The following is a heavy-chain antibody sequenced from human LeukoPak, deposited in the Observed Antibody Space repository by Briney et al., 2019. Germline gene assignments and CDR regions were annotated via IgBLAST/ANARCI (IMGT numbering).Heavy chain of an antibody. CDR2: ISSSSSYV. J-gene: IGHJ4*02. V-gene: IGHV3-21*01. CDR1: GFTFSSYS. CDR3: ASLWELLTWAYFDY. D-gene: IGHD1-26*01. Sequence: PGGSLRLSCAASGFTFSSYSMNWVRQAPGKGLEWVSSISSSSSYVYYADSVKGRFTISRDNAKNSLYLQMNSLRAEDTAVYYCASLWELLTWAYFDYWGQGTLVTVSS.